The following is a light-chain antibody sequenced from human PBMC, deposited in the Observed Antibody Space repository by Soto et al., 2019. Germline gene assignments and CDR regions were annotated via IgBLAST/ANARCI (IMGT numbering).Light chain of an antibody. Sequence: QSVLTQPPSASGAPGQRVTISCSGRSSNIGSNYVYWYQQLPGTAPKLLIYRNNQRPSGVPDRFSGSKSGTSASLAISGLRSEDEADYYCAAWDDSLSYVFGTGTKVTVL. CDR2: RNN. V-gene: IGLV1-47*01. CDR3: AAWDDSLSYV. CDR1: SSNIGSNY. J-gene: IGLJ1*01.